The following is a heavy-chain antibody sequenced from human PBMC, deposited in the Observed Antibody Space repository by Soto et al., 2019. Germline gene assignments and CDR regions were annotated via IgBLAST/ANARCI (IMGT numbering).Heavy chain of an antibody. CDR2: IYYSGDT. J-gene: IGHJ4*02. V-gene: IGHV4-61*01. CDR3: ARRVGATPPIN. CDR1: GSSVSEASYH. Sequence: QVQLQESGPGLVKPSETLSLTCSVSGSSVSEASYHWVWVRQPPGKGLQWIGNIYYSGDTNYNPSLKSRVTISLDTSKNQFSLKLNSVTAADTAVYYCARRVGATPPINWGQGTLVTVSS. D-gene: IGHD1-26*01.